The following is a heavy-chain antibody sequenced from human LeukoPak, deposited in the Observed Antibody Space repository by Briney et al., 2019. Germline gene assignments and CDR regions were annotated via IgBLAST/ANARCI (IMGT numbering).Heavy chain of an antibody. Sequence: PSETLSLTCTVSGGPISSSSYYWGWIRQPPGKGLEWIGSIYYSGSSYYNPSLKSRVTISVDTSKSQFSLKLSSVTAADTAVYYCAGDGSGYFNWFDPWGQGTLVTVSS. CDR1: GGPISSSSYY. D-gene: IGHD3-3*01. CDR3: AGDGSGYFNWFDP. J-gene: IGHJ5*02. CDR2: IYYSGSS. V-gene: IGHV4-39*07.